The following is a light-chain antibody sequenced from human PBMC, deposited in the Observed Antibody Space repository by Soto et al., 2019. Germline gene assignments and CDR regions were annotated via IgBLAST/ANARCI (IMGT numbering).Light chain of an antibody. CDR3: QQYNNWPPLT. CDR1: QSVSSN. Sequence: DIVMTQSPATLSASLGDRATLSCRASQSVSSNLAWYQQKPGQAPRLLIYGASTRSTGIPARFIGSGSGTEFTLTISSLQSEDFVVYYCQQYNNWPPLTFGGGTKVEIK. CDR2: GAS. J-gene: IGKJ4*01. V-gene: IGKV3-15*01.